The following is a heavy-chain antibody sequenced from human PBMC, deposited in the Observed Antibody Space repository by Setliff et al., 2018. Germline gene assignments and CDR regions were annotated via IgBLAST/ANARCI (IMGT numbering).Heavy chain of an antibody. Sequence: GGSLRLSCAASGFTFSSYSMNWVRQAPGKGLGWVSYISSSGSTIFYADSVKGRFTISRDNAKKSLYLQMNSLRAEDTAVYYCACPDILTGLSDYWGQGTLVTVSS. V-gene: IGHV3-48*04. CDR1: GFTFSSYS. CDR2: ISSSGSTI. D-gene: IGHD3-9*01. J-gene: IGHJ4*02. CDR3: ACPDILTGLSDY.